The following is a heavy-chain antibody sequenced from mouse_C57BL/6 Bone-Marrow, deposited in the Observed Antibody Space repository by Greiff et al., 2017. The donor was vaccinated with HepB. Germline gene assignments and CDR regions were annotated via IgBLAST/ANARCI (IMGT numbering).Heavy chain of an antibody. V-gene: IGHV5-4*01. CDR3: ARENWGYWYFDV. CDR2: ISDGGSYT. Sequence: EVMLVESGGGLVKPGGSLKLSCAASGFTFSSYAMSWVRQTPEKRLEWVATISDGGSYTYYPDNVKGRFTISRDNAKNNLYLQMSHLKSEDTAMYYCARENWGYWYFDVWGTGTTVTVSS. D-gene: IGHD4-1*01. CDR1: GFTFSSYA. J-gene: IGHJ1*03.